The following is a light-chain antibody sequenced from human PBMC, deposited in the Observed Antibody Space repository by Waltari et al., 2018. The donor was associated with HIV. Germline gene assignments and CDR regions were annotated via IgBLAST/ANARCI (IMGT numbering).Light chain of an antibody. Sequence: QSILTRPPSVSAAPGHNVTISCSGTTTNIATNSVSWYQHLPGTAPKLLIFEKDKRPSEIPDRFSGSKSGTSATLGIIGLQPGDEADYYCGTWDTSLTAYVFTTGTKVSV. J-gene: IGLJ1*01. V-gene: IGLV1-51*02. CDR2: EKD. CDR1: TTNIATNS. CDR3: GTWDTSLTAYV.